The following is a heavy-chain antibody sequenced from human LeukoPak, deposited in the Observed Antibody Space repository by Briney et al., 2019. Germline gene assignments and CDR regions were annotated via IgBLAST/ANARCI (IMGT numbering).Heavy chain of an antibody. D-gene: IGHD6-19*01. J-gene: IGHJ4*02. Sequence: SETLSLTCAVYGGSFSGYFWSWIRQPPGKGLEWIGDLDHGGSTNYNPSLKSRVTISVDTSKNQFSLKLSSVTAADTAVYYCARRGLDSSGWYFDYWGQGTLVTVSS. CDR1: GGSFSGYF. CDR3: ARRGLDSSGWYFDY. V-gene: IGHV4-34*01. CDR2: LDHGGST.